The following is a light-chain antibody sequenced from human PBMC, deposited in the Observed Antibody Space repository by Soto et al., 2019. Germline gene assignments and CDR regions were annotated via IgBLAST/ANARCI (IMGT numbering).Light chain of an antibody. CDR3: QQYGSSPRT. V-gene: IGKV3-20*01. CDR1: QSVSSK. CDR2: GAS. J-gene: IGKJ1*01. Sequence: EMVLTQSPSTLSVSPWERSTLSFRASQSVSSKLAWYQQKPGQAPRLLIYGASSRATGIPDRFSGSGSGTDFTLTISRLEPEDFAVYYCQQYGSSPRTFGQGTKVDIK.